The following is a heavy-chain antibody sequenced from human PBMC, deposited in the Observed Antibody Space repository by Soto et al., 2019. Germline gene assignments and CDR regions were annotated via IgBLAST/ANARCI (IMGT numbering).Heavy chain of an antibody. D-gene: IGHD2-2*01. Sequence: SVKVSCKASGGTFSSYAISWVRQAPGQGLEWMGGIIPIFGTANYAQKFQGRVTITADKSTSTAYMELSSLRSEDTAVYYCAAVVPAAISPLGGWFDPWGQGTLVTVSS. CDR3: AAVVPAAISPLGGWFDP. CDR2: IIPIFGTA. V-gene: IGHV1-69*06. J-gene: IGHJ5*02. CDR1: GGTFSSYA.